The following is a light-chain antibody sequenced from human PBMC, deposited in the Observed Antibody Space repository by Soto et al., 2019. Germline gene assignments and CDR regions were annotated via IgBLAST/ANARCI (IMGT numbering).Light chain of an antibody. CDR1: SSNIGAGYE. CDR3: RSYDSSLSGYV. V-gene: IGLV1-40*01. Sequence: QSVLTQPPSVSEAPGQRVTISCTGSSSNIGAGYEAHWYQQVPGTAPKLLIYENNNRPSGVPDRFSGSKSGTSASRAITGLRAEDYAEYYSRSYDSSLSGYVFATGTKVTVL. J-gene: IGLJ1*01. CDR2: ENN.